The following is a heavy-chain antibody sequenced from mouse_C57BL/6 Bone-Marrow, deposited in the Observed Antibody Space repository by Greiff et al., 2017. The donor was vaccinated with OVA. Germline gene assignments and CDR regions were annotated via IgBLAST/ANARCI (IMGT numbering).Heavy chain of an antibody. Sequence: QVQLKESGPGLVQPSQSLSITCTVSGFSFTSYGVHWVRQSPGKGLEWLGVIWSGGSTDYTAALISRLSISKDNPKSQVFFKMNSLQADDTAIYYCAREGPYYSNYDYWGQGTTLTVSS. V-gene: IGHV2-2*01. CDR2: IWSGGST. J-gene: IGHJ2*01. CDR3: AREGPYYSNYDY. D-gene: IGHD2-5*01. CDR1: GFSFTSYG.